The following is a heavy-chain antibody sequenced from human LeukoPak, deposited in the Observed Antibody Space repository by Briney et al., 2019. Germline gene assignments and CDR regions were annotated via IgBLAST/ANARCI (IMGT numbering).Heavy chain of an antibody. CDR1: GFTFSSYG. V-gene: IGHV3-30*18. CDR3: AKDGGGYYPYYYYMDV. J-gene: IGHJ6*03. CDR2: ISYDGSNK. D-gene: IGHD3-22*01. Sequence: GRSLRLSCAASGFTFSSYGMHWVRQAPGKGLEWVAVISYDGSNKYYADSVKGRFTISRDNSKNTLYLQMNSLRAEDTAVYYCAKDGGGYYPYYYYMDVWGKGTTVTISS.